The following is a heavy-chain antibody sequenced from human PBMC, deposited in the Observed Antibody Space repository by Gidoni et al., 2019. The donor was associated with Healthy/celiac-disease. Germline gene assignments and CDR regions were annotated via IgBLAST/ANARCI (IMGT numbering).Heavy chain of an antibody. CDR3: ARATAYGDYVGCVDY. J-gene: IGHJ4*02. Sequence: EVQLVESGGGLVQPGGSLRLSCAASGFTFSSYSMNWVRQAPGKGLEWVSYISSSSSTIYYADSVKGRFTISRDNAKNSLYLQMNSLRAEDTAVYYCARATAYGDYVGCVDYWGQGTLVTVSS. CDR1: GFTFSSYS. V-gene: IGHV3-48*01. D-gene: IGHD4-17*01. CDR2: ISSSSSTI.